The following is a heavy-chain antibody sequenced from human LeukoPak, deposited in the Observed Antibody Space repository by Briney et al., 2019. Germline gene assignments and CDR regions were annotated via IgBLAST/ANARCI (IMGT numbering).Heavy chain of an antibody. V-gene: IGHV4-59*01. J-gene: IGHJ4*02. D-gene: IGHD3-3*01. CDR1: GGSISSYY. Sequence: PSETLSLTCTVSGGSISSYYWSWIRQPPGKGLEWIGYIYYSGSTNYNPSLKSRVTISVDTSKNQFSLKLSSVTAADTAVYYCARLTPIHQRWSGYIDYWGQGTLVTVSS. CDR2: IYYSGST. CDR3: ARLTPIHQRWSGYIDY.